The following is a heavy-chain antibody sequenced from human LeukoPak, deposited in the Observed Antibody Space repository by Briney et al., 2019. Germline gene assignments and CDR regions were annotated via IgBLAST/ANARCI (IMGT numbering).Heavy chain of an antibody. V-gene: IGHV4-30-2*01. Sequence: SETLSLTCTVSGGSISSGGYYWSWIRQPPGKGLEWIGYIYHSGSTYYNPSFKSRVTISVDRSKNQFSLKLSSVTAADTAVYYCARWVSLTGVHDYWGQGTLVTVSS. CDR1: GGSISSGGYY. CDR3: ARWVSLTGVHDY. J-gene: IGHJ4*02. CDR2: IYHSGST. D-gene: IGHD3-9*01.